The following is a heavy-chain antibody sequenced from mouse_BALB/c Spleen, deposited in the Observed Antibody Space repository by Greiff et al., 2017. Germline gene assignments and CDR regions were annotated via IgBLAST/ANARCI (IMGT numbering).Heavy chain of an antibody. J-gene: IGHJ2*01. V-gene: IGHV1-31*01. CDR2: INPYNGAT. CDR3: ARGSCTFDY. CDR1: GYSFTGYY. Sequence: VQLQQSGPELVKPGASVKISCKASGYSFTGYYMHWVKQSHVKSLEWIGRINPYNGATSYNQNFKDKASLTVDKSSSTAYMELHSLTSEDSAVYYCARGSCTFDYWGQGTTLTVSS.